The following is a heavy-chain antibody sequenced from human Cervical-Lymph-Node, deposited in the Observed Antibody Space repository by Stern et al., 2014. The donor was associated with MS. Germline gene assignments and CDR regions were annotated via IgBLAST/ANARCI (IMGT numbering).Heavy chain of an antibody. J-gene: IGHJ5*02. CDR1: GFTFSSYS. CDR3: ARDQVAAPSWFDP. V-gene: IGHV3-21*01. CDR2: ISSSSSYI. D-gene: IGHD6-13*01. Sequence: EVQLVESGGGLVKPGGSLRLSCAASGFTFSSYSMNWVRQAPGKGLEWVSSISSSSSYIYYADSVKGRFTISRDNAKNSLYLQMNSLRAEDTAVYYCARDQVAAPSWFDPWGQGTLVTVSS.